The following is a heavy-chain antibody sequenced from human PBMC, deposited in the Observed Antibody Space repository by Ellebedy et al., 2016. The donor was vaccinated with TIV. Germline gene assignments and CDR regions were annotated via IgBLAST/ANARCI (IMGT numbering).Heavy chain of an antibody. CDR2: ISYDGSNK. CDR3: ARESYDFWSGSSDYYGMDV. CDR1: GFTFSSYA. J-gene: IGHJ6*02. Sequence: GGSLRLSCAASGFTFSSYAMHWVRQAPGKGLEWVAVISYDGSNKYYADSVKGRFTISRDNSKNTLYLQMNSLRAEDTAVYYCARESYDFWSGSSDYYGMDVWGQGTTVTVSS. V-gene: IGHV3-30-3*01. D-gene: IGHD3-3*01.